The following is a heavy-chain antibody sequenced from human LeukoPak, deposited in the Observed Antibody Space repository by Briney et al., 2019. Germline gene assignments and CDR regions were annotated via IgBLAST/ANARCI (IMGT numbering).Heavy chain of an antibody. J-gene: IGHJ1*01. D-gene: IGHD2-21*02. Sequence: PGGSLRLSCAASGFTFSSYSMNWVRQAPGKGLEWVSSISSSSSYIYYADSVKGRFTISRDNAKNSLYLQMNSLRAEDTAVYYCARSIAYCGGDCSVGAEYFQHWGQGTLVTVSS. CDR3: ARSIAYCGGDCSVGAEYFQH. CDR2: ISSSSSYI. V-gene: IGHV3-21*01. CDR1: GFTFSSYS.